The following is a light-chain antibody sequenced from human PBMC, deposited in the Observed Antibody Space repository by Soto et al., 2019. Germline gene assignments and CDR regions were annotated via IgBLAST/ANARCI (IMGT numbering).Light chain of an antibody. Sequence: EIVMTQSPATLSVSPGERATLSCRASQSVSISLAWFQHKPGQAPRLLIYGASTRATGIPARFSGSGSGTEFTLTISSLQSEDFAVYYCQQYNNWPRTFGQGTKVEIK. CDR2: GAS. CDR1: QSVSIS. J-gene: IGKJ1*01. CDR3: QQYNNWPRT. V-gene: IGKV3-15*01.